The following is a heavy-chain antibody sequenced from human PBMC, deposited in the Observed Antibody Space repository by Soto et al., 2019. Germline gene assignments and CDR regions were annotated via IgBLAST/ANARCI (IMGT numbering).Heavy chain of an antibody. CDR3: ARARGGYYDSSGYSWFDP. D-gene: IGHD3-22*01. J-gene: IGHJ5*02. CDR1: GGSISSYY. CDR2: IYYSGST. Sequence: PSETLSLTCTVSGGSISSYYWSWIRQPPGKGLEWIGYIYYSGSTNYNPSLKSRVTISVDTSKNQFSLKLSSVTAADTAVYYCARARGGYYDSSGYSWFDPWGQGTLVTVS. V-gene: IGHV4-59*01.